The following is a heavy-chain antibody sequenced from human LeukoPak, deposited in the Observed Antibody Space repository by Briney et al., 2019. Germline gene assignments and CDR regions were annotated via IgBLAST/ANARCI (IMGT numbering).Heavy chain of an antibody. J-gene: IGHJ4*02. CDR2: ISYDGSNK. CDR3: AEEGSTYYDFWSGYFDY. CDR1: GFTFSSYG. D-gene: IGHD3-3*01. V-gene: IGHV3-30*18. Sequence: PGGSLRLSCAASGFTFSSYGMHWVRQAPGKGLEWVAVISYDGSNKYYADSVKGRFTISRDNSKNTLYLQMNSLRAEDTAVYYCAEEGSTYYDFWSGYFDYWDQGTLVTVSS.